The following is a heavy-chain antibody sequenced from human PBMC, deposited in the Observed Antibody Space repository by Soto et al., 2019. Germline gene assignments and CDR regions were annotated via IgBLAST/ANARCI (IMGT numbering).Heavy chain of an antibody. D-gene: IGHD3-3*01. V-gene: IGHV3-23*01. CDR1: GFTFSSYA. Sequence: GGSLRLSCAASGFTFSSYAMSWVRQAPGKGLEWVSAISGSGVSTYYAGSVKGRFTISRDNSKNTLYLQMNSLRAEDTAVYHCAKGVDTIFGVVPGYWGQGTLVTVSS. CDR3: AKGVDTIFGVVPGY. J-gene: IGHJ4*02. CDR2: ISGSGVST.